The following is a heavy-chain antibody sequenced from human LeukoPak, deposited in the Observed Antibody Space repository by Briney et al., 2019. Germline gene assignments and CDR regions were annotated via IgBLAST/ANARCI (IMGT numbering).Heavy chain of an antibody. J-gene: IGHJ4*02. Sequence: SGTLSLTCAVSGDSISSSNYWSWVRQAPGKGLEWIGEISHDGTTNYNPSLRSRVAMSLDRANNQFSLSLTSVTAADTAVYYCTREDRPFCPFAYWGQGVLVTVSS. CDR3: TREDRPFCPFAY. CDR2: ISHDGTT. D-gene: IGHD3-22*01. CDR1: GDSISSSNY. V-gene: IGHV4-4*02.